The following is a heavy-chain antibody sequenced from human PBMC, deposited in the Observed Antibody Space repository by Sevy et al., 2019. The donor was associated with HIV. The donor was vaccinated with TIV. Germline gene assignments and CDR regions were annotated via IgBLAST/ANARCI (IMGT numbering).Heavy chain of an antibody. CDR3: SRGANYYHSSCSQPNFDF. J-gene: IGHJ4*02. Sequence: GGSLRLSCAASGFIFSNYGMHWVRQAPGKGLEWVALIWYDGSSKYYGDSVKGRFTISRDNSKNTMDLQMNSLRVEDTAVYYCSRGANYYHSSCSQPNFDFWGQGTLVTVSS. CDR1: GFIFSNYG. V-gene: IGHV3-33*01. D-gene: IGHD3-22*01. CDR2: IWYDGSSK.